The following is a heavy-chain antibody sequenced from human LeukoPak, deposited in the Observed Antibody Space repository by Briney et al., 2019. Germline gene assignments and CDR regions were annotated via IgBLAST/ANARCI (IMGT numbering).Heavy chain of an antibody. CDR1: GFTFSSYG. D-gene: IGHD1-1*01. CDR3: ARGSQYNWNDVLSPYYYYYMDV. CDR2: ISYDGSNK. Sequence: GGSLRLSCAASGFTFSSYGMHWVRQAPGKGLEWVAVISYDGSNKYYADSVKGRFTISRDNSKNTLYLQMNSLRAEDTAVYYCARGSQYNWNDVLSPYYYYYMDVWGKGTTVIVSS. J-gene: IGHJ6*03. V-gene: IGHV3-30*03.